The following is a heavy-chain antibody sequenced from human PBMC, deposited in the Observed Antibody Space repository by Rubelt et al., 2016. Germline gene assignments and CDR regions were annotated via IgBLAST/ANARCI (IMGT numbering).Heavy chain of an antibody. D-gene: IGHD3-3*01. V-gene: IGHV4-39*01. CDR2: IYYRGTT. CDR3: VRQDTIWRGDY. CDR1: GGSISSGVYY. J-gene: IGHJ4*02. Sequence: QVQLQESGPGLVKASETLSLTCTVSGGSISSGVYYWAWVRQPPGKGLEWIGSIYYRGTTYYSGSLKSRVTISIDRSKNKMSLMGTSVTAADTALYYCVRQDTIWRGDYWGQGTLVAVSS.